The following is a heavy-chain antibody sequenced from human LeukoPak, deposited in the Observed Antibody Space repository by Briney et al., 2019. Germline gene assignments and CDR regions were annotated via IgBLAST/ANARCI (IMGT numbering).Heavy chain of an antibody. J-gene: IGHJ4*02. CDR2: ISGSGGST. CDR3: AKDSSSWYQGDFFNC. V-gene: IGHV3-23*01. CDR1: GFTFSSYA. D-gene: IGHD6-13*01. Sequence: TGGSLRLSCAASGFTFSSYAMSWVRQAPGKGLEWVSTISGSGGSTYYADSVKGRFTISRDNSKNTLYPQMNSLRAEDTAVYYCAKDSSSWYQGDFFNCWGQGTLVTVSS.